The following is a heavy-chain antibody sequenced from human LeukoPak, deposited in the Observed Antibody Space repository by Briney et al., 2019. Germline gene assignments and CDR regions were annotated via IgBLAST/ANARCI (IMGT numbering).Heavy chain of an antibody. CDR1: GFTFADTW. CDR3: TTPNGSPQRDAFDI. CDR2: VKSKTDGGTT. Sequence: GGSLRLSCAASGFTFADTWMTWVRQAPGKGLEWVGRVKSKTDGGTTDYAAPVKGRFTISRDDSKDTLFLQMDSLKIEDTAMYYCTTPNGSPQRDAFDIWGQGTMVTVSS. V-gene: IGHV3-15*01. D-gene: IGHD1-26*01. J-gene: IGHJ3*02.